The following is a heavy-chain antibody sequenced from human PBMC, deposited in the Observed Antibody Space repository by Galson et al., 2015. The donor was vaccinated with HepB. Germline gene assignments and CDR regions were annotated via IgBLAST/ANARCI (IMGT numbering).Heavy chain of an antibody. Sequence: SLRLSCAASGFTFSNYWMSWVRQTPGKGLEWVANIKTDGSEKYYLDSVKGRFTTSRDNARNSLFLQMNSLRAEDTAVYYCATARYGSGSSLYFMDVWGKGTTVTVSS. CDR3: ATARYGSGSSLYFMDV. V-gene: IGHV3-7*01. J-gene: IGHJ6*03. D-gene: IGHD3-10*01. CDR1: GFTFSNYW. CDR2: IKTDGSEK.